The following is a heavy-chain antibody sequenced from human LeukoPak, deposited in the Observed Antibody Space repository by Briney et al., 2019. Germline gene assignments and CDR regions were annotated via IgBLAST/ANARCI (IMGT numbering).Heavy chain of an antibody. CDR3: AREAFGGVFPY. J-gene: IGHJ4*02. CDR2: INLSTGGT. V-gene: IGHV1-2*06. D-gene: IGHD3-16*01. Sequence: ASVKVSCKASGYTFTGYYMHWVRQAPGQGLEWMGRINLSTGGTKYAQKFQGRVTLTRDTSVTTAYMDLSRLRSDDTAVYYCAREAFGGVFPYWGQGTLVTVSS. CDR1: GYTFTGYY.